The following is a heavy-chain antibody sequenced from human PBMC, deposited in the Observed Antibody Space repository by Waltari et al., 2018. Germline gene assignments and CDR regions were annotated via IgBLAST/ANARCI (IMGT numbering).Heavy chain of an antibody. J-gene: IGHJ4*02. D-gene: IGHD3-22*01. Sequence: QLVESGGGLVKPGGSLRLSCAASGFAFRSHQRNWVRQAPGKGLEWVSSISSSSTYIYYADSVKGRFTVSRDNAKNALFLQMSSLRVEDTAVYYCASVDSSAFSRSFDYWGLGTLVTVSS. CDR1: GFAFRSHQ. CDR3: ASVDSSAFSRSFDY. CDR2: ISSSSTYI. V-gene: IGHV3-21*02.